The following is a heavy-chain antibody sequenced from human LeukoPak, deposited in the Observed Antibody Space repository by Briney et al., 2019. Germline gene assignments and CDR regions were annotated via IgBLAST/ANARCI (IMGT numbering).Heavy chain of an antibody. CDR2: ISSSSSYT. CDR1: GFTFSDYY. V-gene: IGHV3-11*06. D-gene: IGHD6-13*01. CDR3: ARDREQQLGYYYYGMDV. Sequence: GGSLRLSCAASGFTFSDYYMSWIRQAPGKGLEWVSYISSSSSYTNYADSVKGRFTISRDNAKNSLYLQMNSLRAEDTAVYYCARDREQQLGYYYYGMDVWGQGTTVTVSS. J-gene: IGHJ6*02.